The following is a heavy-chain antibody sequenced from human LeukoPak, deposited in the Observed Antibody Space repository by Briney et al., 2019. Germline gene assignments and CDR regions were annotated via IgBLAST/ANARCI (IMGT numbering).Heavy chain of an antibody. CDR3: ARWRFQLLDY. CDR1: GFTFSNYA. V-gene: IGHV3-23*01. Sequence: GGSLRLSCAASGFTFSNYAMSWVRQAPGKGLEWVSAISGTGGSTYYADSVKGRFTISRDNSKNTLYLQMNSLRAEDTAVYYCARWRFQLLDYWGQGTLVTFSS. J-gene: IGHJ4*02. D-gene: IGHD2-2*01. CDR2: ISGTGGST.